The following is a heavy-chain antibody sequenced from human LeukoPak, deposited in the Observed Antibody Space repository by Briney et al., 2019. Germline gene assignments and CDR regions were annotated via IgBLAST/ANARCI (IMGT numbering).Heavy chain of an antibody. Sequence: SETLSLTCTVSGYSLTSGYYWGWIRQPPGKGLEWIGSIYHSGSTYYNPSLKSRVTISVDTSKNQFSLKLSSVTAADTAVCYCARVDDSSGASIDYWGQGTLVTVSS. J-gene: IGHJ4*02. CDR1: GYSLTSGYY. CDR3: ARVDDSSGASIDY. V-gene: IGHV4-38-2*02. D-gene: IGHD3-22*01. CDR2: IYHSGST.